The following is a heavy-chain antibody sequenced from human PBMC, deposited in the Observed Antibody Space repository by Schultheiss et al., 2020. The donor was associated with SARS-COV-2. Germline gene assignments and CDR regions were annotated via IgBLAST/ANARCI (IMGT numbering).Heavy chain of an antibody. D-gene: IGHD5-12*01. CDR1: GGSISSGGYY. Sequence: SETLSLTCTVSGGSISSGGYYWSWIRQPPGKGLEWIGYIYYSGSTNYNPSLKSRVTISVDTSKNQFSLKLSSVTAADTAVYYCARTVVATTRDWYFDLWGRGTLVTVSS. CDR2: IYYSGST. J-gene: IGHJ2*01. CDR3: ARTVVATTRDWYFDL. V-gene: IGHV4-61*08.